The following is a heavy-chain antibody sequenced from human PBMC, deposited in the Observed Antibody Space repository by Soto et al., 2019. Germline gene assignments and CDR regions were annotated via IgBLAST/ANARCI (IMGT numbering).Heavy chain of an antibody. J-gene: IGHJ5*02. CDR1: GFTFSSYA. Sequence: EVQLLESGGGLVQPGGTLRLSCAASGFTFSSYAMNWVRQAPGEGLQWVSTITASGGSTYYADFVKGRFTISRDNSMNTLYLQMNSLRGEDTAVYYCAKARDGSGWFDPWGQGTLVTVSS. CDR3: AKARDGSGWFDP. V-gene: IGHV3-23*01. CDR2: ITASGGST. D-gene: IGHD3-22*01.